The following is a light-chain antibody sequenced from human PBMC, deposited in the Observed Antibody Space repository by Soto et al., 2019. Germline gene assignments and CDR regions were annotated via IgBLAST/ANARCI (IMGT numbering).Light chain of an antibody. CDR2: DES. CDR3: QQYNKWPGT. V-gene: IGKV3-15*01. Sequence: EIVMTQSPATLSVSPGERATLSCRASQSVSSNLAWYQQKPGQAPRLLIYDESTRATGLPARFSGSGSGTEFTLTISSLQSEDFAVYYCQQYNKWPGTFGQGTKLEIK. J-gene: IGKJ2*01. CDR1: QSVSSN.